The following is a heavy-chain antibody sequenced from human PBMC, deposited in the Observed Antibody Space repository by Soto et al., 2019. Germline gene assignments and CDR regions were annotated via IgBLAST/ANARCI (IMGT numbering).Heavy chain of an antibody. CDR2: IYYSGNT. CDR3: AREKSVITLGGVLRYFDY. D-gene: IGHD3-16*01. V-gene: IGHV4-59*01. J-gene: IGHJ4*01. Sequence: SETLSLTCTVSGASISSYYWSWIRQPPGKGLEWIGYIYYSGNTNYNPSLKSRVTISVDTSKNQFSLKLSSVTAADTAVYYCAREKSVITLGGVLRYFDYWGPGTLVTV. CDR1: GASISSYY.